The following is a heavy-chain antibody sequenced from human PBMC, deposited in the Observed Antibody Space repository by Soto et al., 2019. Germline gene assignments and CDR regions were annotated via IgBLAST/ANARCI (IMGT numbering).Heavy chain of an antibody. Sequence: QVQLVQSGAEGKKPGASVTVTCRAAGYTFTSYFIHWVRQAPGHGLEWMAMINPSDGATKYAQKFRGRVIMTRDTSPNTVYMDLRNLNSEDTAVYYCARGSVMGTTSPFDIWGQGAVVNISS. CDR1: GYTFTSYF. V-gene: IGHV1-46*01. CDR3: ARGSVMGTTSPFDI. J-gene: IGHJ3*02. CDR2: INPSDGAT. D-gene: IGHD1-1*01.